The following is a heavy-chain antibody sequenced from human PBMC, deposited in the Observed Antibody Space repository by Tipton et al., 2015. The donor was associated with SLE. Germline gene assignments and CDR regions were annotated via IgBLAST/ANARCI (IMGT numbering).Heavy chain of an antibody. CDR3: ARFGYCSRGSCYYYGLDV. D-gene: IGHD2-15*01. Sequence: LRLSCTVSGGSISRSSYYWGWIRQPPGKGLEWIGSIYYSGNTYYNPSLKSRVTISVDTSKNQFALKLSSVTAADTAVYYCARFGYCSRGSCYYYGLDVWGRGTTVTVSS. CDR2: IYYSGNT. V-gene: IGHV4-39*06. CDR1: GGSISRSSYY. J-gene: IGHJ6*02.